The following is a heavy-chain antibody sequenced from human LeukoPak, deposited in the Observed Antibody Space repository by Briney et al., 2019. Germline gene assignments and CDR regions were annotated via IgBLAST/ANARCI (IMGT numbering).Heavy chain of an antibody. D-gene: IGHD1-26*01. Sequence: ASVKVSCKASGYTFTSYAMHWVRQAPGQRLEWMGWINAGNGNTKYSQEFQGRATITRDTSASTAYMELSSLRSEDMAVYYCARSIVGATVEYYFDYWGQGTLVTVSS. CDR1: GYTFTSYA. V-gene: IGHV1-3*03. CDR2: INAGNGNT. CDR3: ARSIVGATVEYYFDY. J-gene: IGHJ4*02.